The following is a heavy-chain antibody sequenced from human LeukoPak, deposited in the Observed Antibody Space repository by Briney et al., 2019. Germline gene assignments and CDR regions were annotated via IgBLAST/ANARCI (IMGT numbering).Heavy chain of an antibody. Sequence: PGGSLRLSWAASGFTFGSYGMHWVRQAPGKGLEWVAVISYDGSNKYYADSVKGRFTISRDNAKNSLYLQMNSLRAEDTAVYYCARDIGYGDYELWYWGQGTLVTVSS. V-gene: IGHV3-30*03. J-gene: IGHJ4*02. CDR3: ARDIGYGDYELWY. D-gene: IGHD4-17*01. CDR2: ISYDGSNK. CDR1: GFTFGSYG.